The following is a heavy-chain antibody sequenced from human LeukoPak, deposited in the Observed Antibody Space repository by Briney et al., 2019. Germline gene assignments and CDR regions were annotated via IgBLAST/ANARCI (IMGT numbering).Heavy chain of an antibody. CDR2: IYYSGST. D-gene: IGHD4-11*01. CDR3: ASVAGGYSNDDY. V-gene: IGHV4-39*01. J-gene: IGHJ4*02. CDR1: GGSISSSSYY. Sequence: PSGTLSLTCAVSGGSISSSSYYWGWIRQPPGKGLEWIGSIYYSGSTYYNPSLKSRVTISVDTSKNQFSLKLSSVTAADTAVYYCASVAGGYSNDDYWGQGTLVTVSS.